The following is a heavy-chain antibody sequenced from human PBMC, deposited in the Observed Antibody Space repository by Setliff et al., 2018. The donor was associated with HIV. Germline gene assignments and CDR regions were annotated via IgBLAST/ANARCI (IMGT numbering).Heavy chain of an antibody. V-gene: IGHV4-59*01. CDR3: ARGPYCSGGSCYSSLDY. D-gene: IGHD2-15*01. CDR2: IYYSGST. CDR1: GGSFSSYY. J-gene: IGHJ4*02. Sequence: PSETLSLTCAVYGGSFSSYYWSWIRQPPGKGLEWIGTIYYSGSTKYNPSLKSRVTISADTSKNQFSLKLSSVTAADTAVYYCARGPYCSGGSCYSSLDYWGQGTLVTVSS.